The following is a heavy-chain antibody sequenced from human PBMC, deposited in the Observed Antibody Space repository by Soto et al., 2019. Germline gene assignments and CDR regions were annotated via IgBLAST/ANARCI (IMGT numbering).Heavy chain of an antibody. Sequence: GGSLRLSCAASGFTFNNYAMSWVRQAPGKGLEWVSAITGSGHSTYYADSVKGRFTISRDNSKNTLYLQMNSLRAEDTAVYYYAKRVSGWYWIDYWGQGTLVTVSS. V-gene: IGHV3-23*01. D-gene: IGHD6-19*01. CDR1: GFTFNNYA. CDR2: ITGSGHST. J-gene: IGHJ4*02. CDR3: AKRVSGWYWIDY.